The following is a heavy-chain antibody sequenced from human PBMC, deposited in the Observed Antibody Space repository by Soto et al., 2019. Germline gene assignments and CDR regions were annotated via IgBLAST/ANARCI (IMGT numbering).Heavy chain of an antibody. D-gene: IGHD3-10*01. V-gene: IGHV1-18*01. CDR2: ISAYNGNT. Sequence: ASVKVSCKASGYTFTSYGISWVRQAPGQGLEWMGWISAYNGNTNYAQKLQGRVTMTTDTSTSTAYMELRSLRSDDTAVYYCARAGRITYYYGSRSYPGDAFDIWGQGTMVTVS. CDR3: ARAGRITYYYGSRSYPGDAFDI. CDR1: GYTFTSYG. J-gene: IGHJ3*02.